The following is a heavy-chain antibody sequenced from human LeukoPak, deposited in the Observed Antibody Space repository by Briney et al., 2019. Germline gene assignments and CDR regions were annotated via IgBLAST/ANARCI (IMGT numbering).Heavy chain of an antibody. CDR2: IYSGGST. D-gene: IGHD3-22*01. V-gene: IGHV3-66*02. Sequence: GGSLRLSCAASGFTVSSNYMSWVRQAPGKGLEWVSVIYSGGSTYYANSVKGRFTISRDNSKNTLYLQMNSLRAEDPAVYYCARDSRYDSSGYYYWYFDLWGRGTLVTVSS. CDR3: ARDSRYDSSGYYYWYFDL. J-gene: IGHJ2*01. CDR1: GFTVSSNY.